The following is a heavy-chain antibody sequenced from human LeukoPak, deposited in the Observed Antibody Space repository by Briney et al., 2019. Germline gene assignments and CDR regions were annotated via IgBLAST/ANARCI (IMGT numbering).Heavy chain of an antibody. V-gene: IGHV4-39*01. J-gene: IGHJ6*03. D-gene: IGHD4-17*01. Sequence: SETLSLTCTVSGDSLSSTSYYWGWLRQPPGKGREWIGTIYYSGSTYYNPSLKSRVTISVDTSKNQFSLELTSVTAADTAVYYCARHNVRRASNYSYYYQMDVWGKGTTVTVSS. CDR1: GDSLSSTSYY. CDR2: IYYSGST. CDR3: ARHNVRRASNYSYYYQMDV.